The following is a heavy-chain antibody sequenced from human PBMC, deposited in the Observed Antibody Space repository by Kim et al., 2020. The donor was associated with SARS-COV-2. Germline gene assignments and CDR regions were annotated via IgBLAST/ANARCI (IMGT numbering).Heavy chain of an antibody. J-gene: IGHJ4*02. CDR3: ARGSGSYSPFDY. V-gene: IGHV5-51*01. Sequence: YSPSFQGQVTISADKSISTAYLQWSSLKASDTAMYYCARGSGSYSPFDYWGQGTLVTVSS. D-gene: IGHD1-26*01.